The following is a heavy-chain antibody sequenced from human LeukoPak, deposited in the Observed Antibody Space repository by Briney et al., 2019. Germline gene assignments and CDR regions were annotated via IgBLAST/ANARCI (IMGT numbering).Heavy chain of an antibody. CDR3: ARPVMYSSGPFDY. J-gene: IGHJ4*02. Sequence: ASVKVSCKASGYTFTSYAMHWVRQAPGQRPEWMGWINAGNGNTKYSQKFQGRVTITRDTSASTAYMELSSLRSEDTAVYYCARPVMYSSGPFDYWGQGTLVTVSS. V-gene: IGHV1-3*01. CDR1: GYTFTSYA. CDR2: INAGNGNT. D-gene: IGHD6-19*01.